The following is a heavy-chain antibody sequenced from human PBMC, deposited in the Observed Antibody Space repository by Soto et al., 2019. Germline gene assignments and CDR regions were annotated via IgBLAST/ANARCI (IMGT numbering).Heavy chain of an antibody. J-gene: IGHJ5*02. CDR2: ISGSGGST. D-gene: IGHD3-22*01. CDR3: AKGATRYDSSGYYNWFDP. V-gene: IGHV3-23*01. CDR1: GFAFSSYA. Sequence: GGSLRLSCAASGFAFSSYAMSWFRQAPGKGLEWVSAISGSGGSTYYADSVKGRFTISRDNSKNTLYLQMNSLRAEDTAVYYCAKGATRYDSSGYYNWFDPWGQGTLVTVSS.